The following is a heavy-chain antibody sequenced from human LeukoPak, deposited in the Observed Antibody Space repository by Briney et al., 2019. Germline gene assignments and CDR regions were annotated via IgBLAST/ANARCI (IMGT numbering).Heavy chain of an antibody. D-gene: IGHD3-3*01. V-gene: IGHV3-73*01. CDR1: GFTFSGSA. CDR3: TTYLYLFGPSY. CDR2: IRSKANSYAT. J-gene: IGHJ4*02. Sequence: GGSLKLSCAASGFTFSGSAMHWVRQASGKGLEWVGRIRSKANSYATAYAASVKGRFTISRDDSKNTAYLQMNSLKTEDTAGYYCTTYLYLFGPSYWGQGTLVTVSS.